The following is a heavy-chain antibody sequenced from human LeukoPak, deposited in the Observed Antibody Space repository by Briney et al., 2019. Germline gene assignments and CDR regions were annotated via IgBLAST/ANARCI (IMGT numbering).Heavy chain of an antibody. D-gene: IGHD6-25*01. Sequence: GGSLRLSCAASGFTFSSYAMTWVRQAPGKGLEWVSTISDSGARTNYADSAKGRFTISRDNSMNTLYLQMNSLRADDTAVYYCASDYFLDYWGQGTLVTVSS. CDR3: ASDYFLDY. CDR1: GFTFSSYA. CDR2: ISDSGART. V-gene: IGHV3-23*01. J-gene: IGHJ4*02.